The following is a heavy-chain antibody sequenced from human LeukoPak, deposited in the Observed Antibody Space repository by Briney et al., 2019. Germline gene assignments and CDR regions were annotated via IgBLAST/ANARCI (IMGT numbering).Heavy chain of an antibody. D-gene: IGHD2-2*01. J-gene: IGHJ3*02. CDR3: AKSSSDAFDI. CDR2: INPNSGGT. Sequence: ASVKVSCKASEYTFTGYYMHWVRQAPGQGLEWMGRINPNSGGTNYAQKFQGRVTMTRDTSISTAYMELSRLRPDDTAVYYCAKSSSDAFDIWGQGTMVTVSS. V-gene: IGHV1-2*06. CDR1: EYTFTGYY.